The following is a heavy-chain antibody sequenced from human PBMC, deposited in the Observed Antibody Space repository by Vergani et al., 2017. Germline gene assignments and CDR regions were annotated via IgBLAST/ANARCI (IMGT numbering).Heavy chain of an antibody. CDR2: IGSSGPYI. D-gene: IGHD1-1*01. Sequence: EVQLVESGGGLVKPGGSLRLSCAASGFTFSDFSMSWVRQAPGKGLEWVAFIGSSGPYINYADSVKGRFIISRDNTNNSLFLQLRSLRAEDAAVYYCARGCTSGGCPENDGMDVWREGATVTDSS. V-gene: IGHV3-21*06. J-gene: IGHJ6*04. CDR1: GFTFSDFS. CDR3: ARGCTSGGCPENDGMDV.